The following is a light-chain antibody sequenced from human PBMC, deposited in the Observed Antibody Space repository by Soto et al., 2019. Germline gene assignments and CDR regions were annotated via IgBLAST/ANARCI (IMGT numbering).Light chain of an antibody. V-gene: IGKV3-15*01. CDR1: QSVGSN. CDR2: GAS. J-gene: IGKJ1*01. Sequence: EIVMTQSPATLSVSPGERATLSCRASQSVGSNLAWYQQKPGQAPRLLMYGASTRAHGIPARFSGTGSGAEFTLTISSLQSEDFAVYYCQQYNNRPPWTFGQGTKVESK. CDR3: QQYNNRPPWT.